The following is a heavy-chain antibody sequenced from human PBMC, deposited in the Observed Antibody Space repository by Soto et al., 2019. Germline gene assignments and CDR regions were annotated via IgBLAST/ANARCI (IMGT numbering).Heavy chain of an antibody. CDR1: GGSISSYY. J-gene: IGHJ2*01. D-gene: IGHD3-22*01. CDR3: ARVIPPYYYDSSGYLGWYFDL. V-gene: IGHV4-59*01. CDR2: IYYSGST. Sequence: SETLSLTCTVSGGSISSYYWSWTRQPPGKGLEWIGYIYYSGSTNYNPSLKSRVTISVDTSKNQFSLKLSSVTAADTAVYYCARVIPPYYYDSSGYLGWYFDLWGRGTLVTVSS.